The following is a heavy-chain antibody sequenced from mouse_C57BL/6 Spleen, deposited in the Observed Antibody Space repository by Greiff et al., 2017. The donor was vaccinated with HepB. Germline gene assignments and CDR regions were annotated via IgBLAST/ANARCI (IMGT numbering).Heavy chain of an antibody. V-gene: IGHV1-63*01. Sequence: VKLMESGAELVRPGTSVKMSCKASGYTFTNYWIGWAKQRPGHGLEWIGDIYPGGGYTNYNEKFKGKATLTADKSSSTAYMQFSSLTSEDSAIYYCARRPYYGSSYGYFDVWGTGTTVTVSS. CDR2: IYPGGGYT. J-gene: IGHJ1*03. D-gene: IGHD1-1*01. CDR3: ARRPYYGSSYGYFDV. CDR1: GYTFTNYW.